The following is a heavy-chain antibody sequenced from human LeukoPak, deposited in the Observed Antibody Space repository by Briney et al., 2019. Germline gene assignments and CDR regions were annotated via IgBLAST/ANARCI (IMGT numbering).Heavy chain of an antibody. D-gene: IGHD6-19*01. CDR1: GFTFSSYA. CDR2: ISGSGGST. Sequence: PGGSLRLSCAASGFTFSSYAMSWVRQAPGKGLEWVSAISGSGGSTCYADSAKGRFTISRDNSKNTLYLQMNSLRAEDTAVYYCAKAQYSSGWYYDYWGQGTLVTVSS. J-gene: IGHJ4*02. CDR3: AKAQYSSGWYYDY. V-gene: IGHV3-23*01.